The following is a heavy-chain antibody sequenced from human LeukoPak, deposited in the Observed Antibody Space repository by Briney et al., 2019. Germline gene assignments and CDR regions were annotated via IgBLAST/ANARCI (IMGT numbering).Heavy chain of an antibody. CDR1: GGSFSGYY. J-gene: IGHJ6*03. D-gene: IGHD2-21*01. CDR3: ARKFAVVIAPPYYMDV. V-gene: IGHV4-34*01. CDR2: INHSGST. Sequence: PSETLSLTCAVYGGSFSGYYWSWLRQSPGKGLEWIGEINHSGSTNYNPSLKSRVTISVDTSKNQFSLKLSSVTAADTAVYYCARKFAVVIAPPYYMDVWGKGTTVTVSS.